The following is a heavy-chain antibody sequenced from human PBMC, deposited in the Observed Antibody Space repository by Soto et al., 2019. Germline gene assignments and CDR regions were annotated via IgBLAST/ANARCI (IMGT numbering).Heavy chain of an antibody. D-gene: IGHD2-15*01. Sequence: QITLKESGAPLAKPTQTLTLTCTFSGFSLSSSGVGVGWIRQPPGKALELLALIYWNDDKYYSPSLHNRLTPTTDTSKNQVVLTITDTDHVDTATYYCAHRGGDVVLVYFDYWGQGTLVTVSS. CDR3: AHRGGDVVLVYFDY. CDR2: IYWNDDK. V-gene: IGHV2-5*01. CDR1: GFSLSSSGVG. J-gene: IGHJ4*02.